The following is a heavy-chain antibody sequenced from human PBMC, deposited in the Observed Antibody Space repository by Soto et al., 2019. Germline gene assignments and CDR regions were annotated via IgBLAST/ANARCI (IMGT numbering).Heavy chain of an antibody. V-gene: IGHV1-69*13. Sequence: ASVKVSCKASGGTFSSYAISWVRQAPGQGLEWMGGIIPIFGTANYAQKFQGRVTITADESTSTAYMELSSLRSEDTAVYYCARSVHGGDYDYYYYYGMDVWGQGTTVTVSS. D-gene: IGHD4-17*01. CDR1: GGTFSSYA. CDR2: IIPIFGTA. J-gene: IGHJ6*02. CDR3: ARSVHGGDYDYYYYYGMDV.